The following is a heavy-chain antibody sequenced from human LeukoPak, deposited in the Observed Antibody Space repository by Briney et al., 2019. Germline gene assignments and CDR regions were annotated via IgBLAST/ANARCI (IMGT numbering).Heavy chain of an antibody. D-gene: IGHD2-2*01. Sequence: ASVKVSCKASGYTFTSYYMHWVRQAPGQGLEWMGIINPSGGSTSYAQKFQGRVTMTRDTSTSTVYVERSALRAEDTAVYYCARGGSIVVVPAAPRDYWGQGTLVTVSS. J-gene: IGHJ4*02. CDR1: GYTFTSYY. V-gene: IGHV1-46*01. CDR2: INPSGGST. CDR3: ARGGSIVVVPAAPRDY.